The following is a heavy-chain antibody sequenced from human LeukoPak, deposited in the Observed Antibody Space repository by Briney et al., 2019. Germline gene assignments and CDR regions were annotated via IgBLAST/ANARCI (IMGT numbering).Heavy chain of an antibody. V-gene: IGHV4-59*01. CDR2: IYYSGST. D-gene: IGHD6-13*01. CDR1: GGSISSYY. J-gene: IGHJ2*01. CDR3: ARDGIAAAGFWYFDL. Sequence: PSETLSLTCTVSGGSISSYYWSWIRQPPGKGLEWIGYIYYSGSTNYNPSLKSRVTISVDTSKNQFSLKLSSVTAADTAVYYCARDGIAAAGFWYFDLWGRGTLVTVFS.